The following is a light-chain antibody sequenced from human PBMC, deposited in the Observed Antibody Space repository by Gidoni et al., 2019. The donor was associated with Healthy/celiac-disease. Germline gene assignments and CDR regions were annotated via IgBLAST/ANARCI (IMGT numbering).Light chain of an antibody. J-gene: IGKJ1*01. CDR2: WAS. Sequence: DIVMTPSPDSLAVSLGERATINCKSSQSVLYSSNNKNYLVWYQQKPGQPPKLLIYWASTRESGVPDRFSGSGSGTDFTLTISSRQAEDVAVYYCQQYYSTPRTFXQXTKVEIK. V-gene: IGKV4-1*01. CDR3: QQYYSTPRT. CDR1: QSVLYSSNNKNY.